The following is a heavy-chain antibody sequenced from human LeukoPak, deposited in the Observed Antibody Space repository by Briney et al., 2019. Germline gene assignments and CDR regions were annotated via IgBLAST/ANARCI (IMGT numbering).Heavy chain of an antibody. CDR1: GGSISSYY. CDR2: IYYSGST. V-gene: IGHV4-59*01. Sequence: TSETLSLTCTVSGGSISSYYWSWIRQPPGKGLEWIGYIYYSGSTNYNPSLKSRVTISVGTPKNQFSLKLSSVTAADTAVYYCARTSYGDYGATNWFDPWGQGTLVTVSS. CDR3: ARTSYGDYGATNWFDP. D-gene: IGHD4-17*01. J-gene: IGHJ5*02.